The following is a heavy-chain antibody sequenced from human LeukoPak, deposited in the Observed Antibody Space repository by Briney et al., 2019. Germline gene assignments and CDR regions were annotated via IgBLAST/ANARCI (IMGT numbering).Heavy chain of an antibody. Sequence: GASVKVSCKASGYTFTGYYMHWVRQAPGQGLEWMGWINPNSGGTNYAQKFQGWVTMTRDTSINTAYMELSRLRSDDTAVYYCARGPLVRGVNRYYFDYWGQGTLVTVSS. D-gene: IGHD3-10*01. CDR1: GYTFTGYY. CDR3: ARGPLVRGVNRYYFDY. CDR2: INPNSGGT. V-gene: IGHV1-2*04. J-gene: IGHJ4*02.